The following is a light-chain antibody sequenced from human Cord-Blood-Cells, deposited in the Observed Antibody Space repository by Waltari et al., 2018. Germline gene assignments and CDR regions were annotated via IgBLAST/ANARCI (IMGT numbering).Light chain of an antibody. CDR2: AAS. J-gene: IGKJ2*03. V-gene: IGKV1-9*01. CDR1: QGISSY. CDR3: QQLKSYPPFS. Sequence: DIQLTQSPSFLSASVGDRVTITCRASQGISSYLALYQQTPGKAPKLLIYAASTLQSGVPSRFSGSGSGTEFTLTISSLQPEDFATYYCQQLKSYPPFSFGQGTKLEIK.